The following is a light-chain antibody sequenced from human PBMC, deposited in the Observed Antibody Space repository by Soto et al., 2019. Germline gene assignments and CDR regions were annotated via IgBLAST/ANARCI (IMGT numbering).Light chain of an antibody. CDR3: QHYYSDPPWT. V-gene: IGKV4-1*01. J-gene: IGKJ1*01. Sequence: DIVMTQSPDSLAVSLGERATINCRSSQSVLYSFNNKNYLGWYQQKPGQAPKLLIYWASTRESGVPDRFSGSGSGTDFTLTISSLQAEDVAVYYCQHYYSDPPWTFGQGTSVEIK. CDR1: QSVLYSFNNKNY. CDR2: WAS.